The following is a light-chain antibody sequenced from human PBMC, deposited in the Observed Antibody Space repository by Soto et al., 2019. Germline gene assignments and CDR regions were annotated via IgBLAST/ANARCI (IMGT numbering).Light chain of an antibody. J-gene: IGKJ1*01. CDR2: GAS. CDR1: QSVNIN. Sequence: EVVMTQSPATLSVSPVERVTLSCRASQSVNINLAWYQQKPGQAPRLLIYGASSRATGIPDRFSGSGSGTDFTLTISRLEPEDFAVYYCQQYGSSSWKFGQGTKVDIK. V-gene: IGKV3-20*01. CDR3: QQYGSSSWK.